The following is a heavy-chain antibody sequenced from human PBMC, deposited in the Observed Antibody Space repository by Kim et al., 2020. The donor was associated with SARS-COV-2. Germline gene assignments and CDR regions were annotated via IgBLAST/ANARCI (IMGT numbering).Heavy chain of an antibody. Sequence: GGSLRLSCAASGFTFSAYWMHWVRQAPGKGLVWVSQMNSAGSSTGYADSVKGRFTISRDNGKNTLYLQMNSLSAEDTAMYYCAKGGLPGALDYWGKGTLV. CDR3: AKGGLPGALDY. V-gene: IGHV3-74*01. CDR1: GFTFSAYW. CDR2: MNSAGSST. J-gene: IGHJ4*02. D-gene: IGHD3-16*01.